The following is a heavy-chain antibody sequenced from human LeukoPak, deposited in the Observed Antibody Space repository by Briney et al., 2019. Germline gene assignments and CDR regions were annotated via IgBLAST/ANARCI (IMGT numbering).Heavy chain of an antibody. D-gene: IGHD6-13*01. CDR2: ISAYNGNT. CDR1: GYTFTTYG. V-gene: IGHV1-18*01. J-gene: IGHJ4*02. CDR3: ARGPYSSSWSFSFYFDY. Sequence: ASVKDSCQASGYTFTTYGISWVRQAPGQGLEWMAWISAYNGNTNYAQNLQGRFTMTTDTSTTTAYMELRSLRSDDTAVYYCARGPYSSSWSFSFYFDYWGQGTLVTVSS.